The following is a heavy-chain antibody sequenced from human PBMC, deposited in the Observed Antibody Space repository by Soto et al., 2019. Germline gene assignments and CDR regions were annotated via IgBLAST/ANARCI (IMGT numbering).Heavy chain of an antibody. J-gene: IGHJ4*02. D-gene: IGHD3-22*01. V-gene: IGHV1-69*01. Sequence: QVQLVQSGAEVKKPGASVKVSCKASGYTFTSYTITWVRQAPGQGLEWMGGITPMFGTPNYAQNFRGRVTITADESTSTAYMELYNLRSEDTAMYFCARDGTLYDSRAYYYLYWGQGTLVTVSS. CDR2: ITPMFGTP. CDR1: GYTFTSYT. CDR3: ARDGTLYDSRAYYYLY.